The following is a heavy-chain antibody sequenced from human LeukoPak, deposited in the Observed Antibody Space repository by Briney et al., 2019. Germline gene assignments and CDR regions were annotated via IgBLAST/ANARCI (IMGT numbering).Heavy chain of an antibody. V-gene: IGHV3-23*01. CDR2: ISGSGGST. Sequence: GGSLRLSCAASGFTFSSYAMSWVRQAPGKGLEWVSAISGSGGSTYYADSVKGRFTISRDNSKNTLYLQMNSLRAEDTAVYYCAKDPAYYYDSSGYFDYWGQGTLVTVSS. CDR3: AKDPAYYYDSSGYFDY. J-gene: IGHJ4*02. CDR1: GFTFSSYA. D-gene: IGHD3-22*01.